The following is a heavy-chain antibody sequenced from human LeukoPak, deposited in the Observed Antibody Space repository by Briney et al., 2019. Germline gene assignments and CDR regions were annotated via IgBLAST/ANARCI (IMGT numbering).Heavy chain of an antibody. Sequence: SETLSLTCTVSGGSISSYYWSWIRQPAGKGLEGIGRIYTSGSTNYNPSLTSRVTMSVDTSKNQFSLKLSSVTAADTAVYYCAREYSSGWSRGFDYWGQGTLVTVSS. J-gene: IGHJ4*02. CDR1: GGSISSYY. CDR2: IYTSGST. D-gene: IGHD6-19*01. CDR3: AREYSSGWSRGFDY. V-gene: IGHV4-4*07.